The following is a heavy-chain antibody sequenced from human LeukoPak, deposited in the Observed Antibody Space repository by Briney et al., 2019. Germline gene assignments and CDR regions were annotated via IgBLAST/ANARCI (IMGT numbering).Heavy chain of an antibody. Sequence: GGSLRLSFAASGFTFDDYAMHWVRQAPGKGLEWVSGISWNSGSIGYADSVRGRFTISRDNAKNSLYLQMNSLRAEDTALYYCAKDIVGAAAGPGDYWGQGTLVTVSS. D-gene: IGHD6-13*01. J-gene: IGHJ4*02. CDR1: GFTFDDYA. CDR3: AKDIVGAAAGPGDY. CDR2: ISWNSGSI. V-gene: IGHV3-9*01.